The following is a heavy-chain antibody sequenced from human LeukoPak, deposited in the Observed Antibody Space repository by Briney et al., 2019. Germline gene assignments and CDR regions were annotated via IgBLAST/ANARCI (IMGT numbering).Heavy chain of an antibody. CDR3: AKDERISSDYGDYH. Sequence: HPGGSLRLSCAASGFTFSGYAMSWVRQAPGKGQEWVSAISGSGGSTYYADSVKGRFTISRDNSKNTLYLQMNSLRAEDTAVYYCAKDERISSDYGDYHWGQGTLVTVSS. CDR1: GFTFSGYA. CDR2: ISGSGGST. D-gene: IGHD4-17*01. J-gene: IGHJ5*02. V-gene: IGHV3-23*01.